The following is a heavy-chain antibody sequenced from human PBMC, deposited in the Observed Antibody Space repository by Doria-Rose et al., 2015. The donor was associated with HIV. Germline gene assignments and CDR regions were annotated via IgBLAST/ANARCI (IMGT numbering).Heavy chain of an antibody. Sequence: SSYGMHWVRQAPGKGLEWVALIWFDGSKKYYADSVKGRFSISTDNSKNTLYLQMNSLRAGDTAMYYCARDFRRGGGMDVWGQGTRSPSP. CDR1: SSYG. J-gene: IGHJ6*02. CDR2: IWFDGSKK. V-gene: IGHV3-33*01. CDR3: ARDFRRGGGMDV.